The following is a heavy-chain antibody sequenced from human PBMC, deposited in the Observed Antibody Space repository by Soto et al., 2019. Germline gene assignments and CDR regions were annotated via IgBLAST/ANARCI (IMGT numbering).Heavy chain of an antibody. Sequence: EVQLLESGGGLVQPGGSLRLSCAASGFTFSNYAMNWVRQAPGKGLGWVSAISASGGSKYYAYAVKGRFTISSAYSKNDLYLPMNGLRTDDTTVYYCVAMQRFTRLLLAAFWGGGTLVTASS. V-gene: IGHV3-23*01. CDR3: VAMQRFTRLLLAAF. CDR2: ISASGGSK. J-gene: IGHJ4*02. D-gene: IGHD2-15*01. CDR1: GFTFSNYA.